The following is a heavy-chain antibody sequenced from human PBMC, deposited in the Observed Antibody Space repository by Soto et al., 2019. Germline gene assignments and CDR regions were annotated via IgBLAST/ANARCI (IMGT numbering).Heavy chain of an antibody. CDR1: GFTFSFCA. J-gene: IGHJ4*02. CDR3: VKGHSHSYYYFDY. D-gene: IGHD1-26*01. Sequence: EVPLLESGGGLVQPGGSLRLSCAASGFTFSFCAMNWVRRAPGKGLEWVSSTRGSGGDTYYADSVRGRFTISRDNSKNTLYLQMNSLRVEDTAVYYCVKGHSHSYYYFDYWGQGTLVTVSS. V-gene: IGHV3-23*01. CDR2: TRGSGGDT.